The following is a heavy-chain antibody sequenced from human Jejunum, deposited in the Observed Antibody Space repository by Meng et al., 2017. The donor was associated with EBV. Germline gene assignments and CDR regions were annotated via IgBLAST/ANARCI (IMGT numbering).Heavy chain of an antibody. V-gene: IGHV4-61*01. CDR3: ARAYGSGAYIDY. CDR2: MSYSGST. J-gene: IGHJ4*02. CDR1: GGSVSSGNYF. Sequence: QVQLQESGPGLVKPSXXLSLTCTVSGGSVSSGNYFWSWIRQPPGKGLEWIGYMSYSGSTNYTPSLKSRVTISADTSKNQFSLNLKSVTAADTAVYYCARAYGSGAYIDYWGQGTLVTVSS. D-gene: IGHD3-10*01.